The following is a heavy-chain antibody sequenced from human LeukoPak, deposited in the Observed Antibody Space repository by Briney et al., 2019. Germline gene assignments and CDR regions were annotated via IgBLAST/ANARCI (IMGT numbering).Heavy chain of an antibody. CDR3: AILLDISDH. J-gene: IGHJ4*02. V-gene: IGHV3-48*03. D-gene: IGHD3-22*01. Sequence: GGSLRLSCAASGFTFSTYEMNWVRQAPGKGLEWLSYITGSGSTKYYADSVRGRFTISRDNSKNSLYLQINSLRAEDTAVYYCAILLDISDHWGQGTLVTVSS. CDR1: GFTFSTYE. CDR2: ITGSGSTK.